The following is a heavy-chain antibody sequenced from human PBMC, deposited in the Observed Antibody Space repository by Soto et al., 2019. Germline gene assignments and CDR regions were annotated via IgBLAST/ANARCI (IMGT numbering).Heavy chain of an antibody. J-gene: IGHJ4*02. CDR2: IYYSGST. V-gene: IGHV4-31*03. D-gene: IGHD5-18*01. CDR1: GGSISSGGYY. CDR3: AREGYSYGSVGY. Sequence: SETLSLTCTVSGGSISSGGYYWSWIRQHPGKGLEWIGYIYYSGSTYYNPSLKSRVTISVDTSKNQFSLKLSSVTAADTAVCYCAREGYSYGSVGYWGRGTLVTVSS.